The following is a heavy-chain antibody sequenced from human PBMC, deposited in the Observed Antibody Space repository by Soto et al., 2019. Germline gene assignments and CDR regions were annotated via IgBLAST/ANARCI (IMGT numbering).Heavy chain of an antibody. CDR1: GDSRSRYY. CDR2: IYHSGST. J-gene: IGHJ4*02. V-gene: IGHV4-59*01. Sequence: SETLSLTCTVSGDSRSRYYWSWIRQPPGKGLEWIGYIYHSGSTAYTPSLKSRVTISLDTSKKQFSLKLSSVSAADTAVYYCARSSAMMVGLHCFDWWGKGTLVTV. CDR3: ARSSAMMVGLHCFDW. D-gene: IGHD3-22*01.